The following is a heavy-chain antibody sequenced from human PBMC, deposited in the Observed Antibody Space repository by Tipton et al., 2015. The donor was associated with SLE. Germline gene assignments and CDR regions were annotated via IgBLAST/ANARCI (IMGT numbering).Heavy chain of an antibody. J-gene: IGHJ4*02. Sequence: SLRLSCAASGFTFSSYDMHWVRQATGKGLEWVSGIGTAGDTYYPGSVRGRFTISRDNAKNSLYLEMHRLRTEDTAFYYCAKATVFWSGYYLFDSWGQGTLVTVSS. V-gene: IGHV3-13*01. CDR3: AKATVFWSGYYLFDS. CDR2: IGTAGDT. CDR1: GFTFSSYD. D-gene: IGHD3-3*01.